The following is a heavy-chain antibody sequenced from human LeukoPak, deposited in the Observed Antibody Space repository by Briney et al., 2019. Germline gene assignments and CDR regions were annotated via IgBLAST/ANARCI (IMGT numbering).Heavy chain of an antibody. J-gene: IGHJ3*02. CDR1: GDSIGSHY. CDR3: ARDYYDSRGEAFDI. Sequence: PSETPSLTCTVSGDSIGSHYWSWIRQPPGKGLEWIGYIFYVGSTNYNPSLKSRVTISVDTSKNQFSLKLNSVTAADTAVYYCARDYYDSRGEAFDIWGQGTMVTVSS. CDR2: IFYVGST. D-gene: IGHD3-22*01. V-gene: IGHV4-59*11.